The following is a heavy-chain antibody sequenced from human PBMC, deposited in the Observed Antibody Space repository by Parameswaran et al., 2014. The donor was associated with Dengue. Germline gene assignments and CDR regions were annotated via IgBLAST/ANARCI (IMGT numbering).Heavy chain of an antibody. CDR3: ARDRISGGWPEP. J-gene: IGHJ5*02. CDR2: ISSSSSYI. V-gene: IGHV3-21*01. Sequence: VRQAPGKGLEWVSSISSSSSYIYYADSVKGRFTISRDNAKNSLYLQMNSLRAEDTAVYYCARDRISGGWPEPWGQGTLVTVSS. D-gene: IGHD6-19*01.